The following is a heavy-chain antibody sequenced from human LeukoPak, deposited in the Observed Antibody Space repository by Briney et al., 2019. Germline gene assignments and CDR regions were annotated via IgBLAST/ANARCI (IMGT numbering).Heavy chain of an antibody. D-gene: IGHD1-26*01. CDR3: ARGRKLPVY. J-gene: IGHJ4*02. CDR1: GGSFSGYY. CDR2: INHSGST. Sequence: SETLSLTCAVYGGSFSGYYWSWIRQPPGKGLEWIGEINHSGSTNYNPSLKSRVTISVDTSKNQFSLKLSSVTAADTAVYYCARGRKLPVYWGQGTLVTVSS. V-gene: IGHV4-34*01.